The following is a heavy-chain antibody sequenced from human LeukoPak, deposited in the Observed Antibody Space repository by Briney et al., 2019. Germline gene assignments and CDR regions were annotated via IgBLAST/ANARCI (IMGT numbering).Heavy chain of an antibody. J-gene: IGHJ6*02. CDR3: ARGDYDILTGYGMDV. CDR1: GYTFTNYY. V-gene: IGHV1-69*13. CDR2: IIPIFGTA. Sequence: GASVKVSCKTSGYTFTNYYIHWVRQAPGQGLEWMGGIIPIFGTANYAQKFQGRVTITADESTSTAYMELSSLRSEDTAVYYCARGDYDILTGYGMDVWGQGTTVTVSS. D-gene: IGHD3-9*01.